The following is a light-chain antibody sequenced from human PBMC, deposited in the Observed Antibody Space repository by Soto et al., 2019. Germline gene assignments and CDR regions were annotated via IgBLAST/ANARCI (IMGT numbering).Light chain of an antibody. V-gene: IGKV3-20*01. CDR2: GAS. Sequence: EIVLTQSPGTLSLSPGERATLSCRASQSVGSSLSWYQQKPGQAPRLLFYGASNRATDIPDRFSGSGFGTEFTLTITRLEPEDFAVYYCQQYGESPQTFGPGTKVEI. CDR3: QQYGESPQT. CDR1: QSVGSS. J-gene: IGKJ1*01.